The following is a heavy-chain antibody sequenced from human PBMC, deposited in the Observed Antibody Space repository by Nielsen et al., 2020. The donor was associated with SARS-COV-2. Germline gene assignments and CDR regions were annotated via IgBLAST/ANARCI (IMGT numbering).Heavy chain of an antibody. CDR3: AREMYDYYDSSGYYYFDY. Sequence: GESLKISCAASGFTFSDYYMSWIRQAPGKGLEWVSYISSSSSTIYYADSVKGRFTISRDNAKNSLYLQMNSLRAEDTAVYYCAREMYDYYDSSGYYYFDYWGQGTLVTVSS. CDR1: GFTFSDYY. D-gene: IGHD3-22*01. CDR2: ISSSSSTI. J-gene: IGHJ4*02. V-gene: IGHV3-11*04.